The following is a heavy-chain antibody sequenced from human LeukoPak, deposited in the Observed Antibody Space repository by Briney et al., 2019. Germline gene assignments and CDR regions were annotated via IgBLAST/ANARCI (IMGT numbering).Heavy chain of an antibody. Sequence: SETLSLTCTVSGGSISSSSYYWGWVRQPPGKGLEWIGSIYYSGSTYYNPSLKSRVTISVDTSKNQFSLKLSSVTAADTAVYYCARHTGFWSFFDYWGQGTLVTVSS. V-gene: IGHV4-39*01. D-gene: IGHD2-8*02. CDR1: GGSISSSSYY. CDR3: ARHTGFWSFFDY. CDR2: IYYSGST. J-gene: IGHJ4*02.